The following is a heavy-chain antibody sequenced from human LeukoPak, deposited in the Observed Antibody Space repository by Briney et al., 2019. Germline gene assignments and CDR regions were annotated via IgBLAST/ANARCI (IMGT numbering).Heavy chain of an antibody. V-gene: IGHV3-21*01. Sequence: GGSLRLSCAASGFTFTSYSMNWVRQAPGKGLEWVSSISSSSSYIYYADPVKGRFTISRDNAKNSLYLQMNSLRAEDTAVYYCARGKGDMTYFDYWGQGTLVTVSS. CDR3: ARGKGDMTYFDY. D-gene: IGHD2-15*01. CDR2: ISSSSSYI. CDR1: GFTFTSYS. J-gene: IGHJ4*02.